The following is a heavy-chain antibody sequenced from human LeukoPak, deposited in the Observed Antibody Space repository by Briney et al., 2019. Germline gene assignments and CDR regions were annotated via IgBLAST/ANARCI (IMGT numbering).Heavy chain of an antibody. CDR3: ARAGWSGFPYYCDY. V-gene: IGHV4-39*07. CDR2: IYYSGST. Sequence: KPAETLSLTCTVSGVSISSGDYYWSWIRQPPGKGLEWIVTIYYSGSTYYNPSLNSRVTISVDTSKDQFSLRLSSVSAADTAVYYWARAGWSGFPYYCDYGAQRTLVSVFS. D-gene: IGHD2-8*01. CDR1: GVSISSGDYY. J-gene: IGHJ4*02.